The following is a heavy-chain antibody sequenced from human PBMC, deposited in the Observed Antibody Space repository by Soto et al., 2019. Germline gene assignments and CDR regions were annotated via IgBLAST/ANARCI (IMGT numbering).Heavy chain of an antibody. V-gene: IGHV4-31*03. CDR1: GGSISSGGYY. D-gene: IGHD3-3*01. CDR3: ARVGEWLLLDY. Sequence: SETLSLTCTVSGGSISSGGYYWSWIRQHPGKGLEWIGYIYYSGSTYYNPSLKSRVTISVDTSKNQFSLKLSSVTAADTAVYYCARVGEWLLLDYWGQGTQVTVSS. CDR2: IYYSGST. J-gene: IGHJ4*02.